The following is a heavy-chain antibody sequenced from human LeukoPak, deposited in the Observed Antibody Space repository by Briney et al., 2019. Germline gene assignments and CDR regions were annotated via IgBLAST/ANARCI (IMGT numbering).Heavy chain of an antibody. D-gene: IGHD2-2*01. CDR1: GYTFTSYG. V-gene: IGHV1-18*01. Sequence: ASVKVSCKASGYTFTSYGISWVRQAPGQGLEWMGWISAYNGNTNYAQKLQGRVTMTTDTSTSTAYMELRSLRSDDTAVYYCAREAKDIVVVPAAIGGDYWGQGTLVTVSS. J-gene: IGHJ4*02. CDR3: AREAKDIVVVPAAIGGDY. CDR2: ISAYNGNT.